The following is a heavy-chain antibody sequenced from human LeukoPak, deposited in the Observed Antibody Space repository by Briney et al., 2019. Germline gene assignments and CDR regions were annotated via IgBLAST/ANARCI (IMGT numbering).Heavy chain of an antibody. J-gene: IGHJ4*02. V-gene: IGHV4-59*01. CDR3: ARRTYFYDSSGYYFDY. D-gene: IGHD3-22*01. CDR1: GGSISSYY. CDR2: IYYSGIT. Sequence: SETLSLTCTVSGGSISSYYWSWIRQPPGKGLECIGYIYYSGITNYNPSLKSRVTISVDTSKNQFSLNLSSVTAAATAVYYCARRTYFYDSSGYYFDYWGQGTLVTVSS.